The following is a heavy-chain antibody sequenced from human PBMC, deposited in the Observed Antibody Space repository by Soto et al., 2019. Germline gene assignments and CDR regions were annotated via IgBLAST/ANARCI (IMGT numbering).Heavy chain of an antibody. V-gene: IGHV3-23*01. CDR2: ISGSGGST. CDR1: GFTFSSYA. J-gene: IGHJ6*02. Sequence: GGSLRLSCAASGFTFSSYAMSWVRQAPGKGLEWVSAISGSGGSTYYADSVKGRFTISRDNSKNTLYLQMNSLRAEDTAVYYCAKANYDFWSAPTGYGMDVWGQGTTVTVSS. CDR3: AKANYDFWSAPTGYGMDV. D-gene: IGHD3-3*01.